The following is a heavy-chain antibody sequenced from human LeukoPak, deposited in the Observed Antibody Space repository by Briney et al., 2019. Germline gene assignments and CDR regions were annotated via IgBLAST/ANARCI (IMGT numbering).Heavy chain of an antibody. J-gene: IGHJ4*02. CDR1: GFTFSNYN. Sequence: GGSLRLSCAASGFTFSNYNMNWVRQPPGKGLQWVSYISSSSNIIYYADSVKGRLTISRDNSRNTLYLQMNSLRVEDSAVYHCAKGSQSSRPYYFDFWGQGTLVTVSS. CDR3: AKGSQSSRPYYFDF. V-gene: IGHV3-48*01. D-gene: IGHD6-19*01. CDR2: ISSSSNII.